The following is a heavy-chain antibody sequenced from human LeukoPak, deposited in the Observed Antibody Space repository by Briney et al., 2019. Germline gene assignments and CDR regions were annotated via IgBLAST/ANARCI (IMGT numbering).Heavy chain of an antibody. CDR1: YSISGVY. J-gene: IGHJ3*02. CDR2: IYTSGST. Sequence: TPSPTCTLSYSISGVYWSWIGQPPGQGLEWIGYIYTSGSTNYNPSLESRVTISVDTSKNQFSLDLSSVTAADTAVYYCARQKCTSTSCLTKNAFDIWGQGTMVTVSS. V-gene: IGHV4-4*09. CDR3: ARQKCTSTSCLTKNAFDI. D-gene: IGHD2-2*01.